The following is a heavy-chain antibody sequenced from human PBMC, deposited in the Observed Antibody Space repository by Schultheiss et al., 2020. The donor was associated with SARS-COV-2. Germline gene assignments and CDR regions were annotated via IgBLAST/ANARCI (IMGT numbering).Heavy chain of an antibody. CDR3: STGIYAEYST. D-gene: IGHD2/OR15-2a*01. V-gene: IGHV3-15*07. CDR2: IKSKTDGGTT. J-gene: IGHJ5*02. Sequence: GGSLRLSCTTSGFTFSNYWMHWVRQVPGKGLMWVGRIKSKTDGGTTDYAAPVKGRFTISRDDSKTTVYLQMNSLKTEDTAMYYCSTGIYAEYSTWGQGTLVTVSS. CDR1: GFTFSNYW.